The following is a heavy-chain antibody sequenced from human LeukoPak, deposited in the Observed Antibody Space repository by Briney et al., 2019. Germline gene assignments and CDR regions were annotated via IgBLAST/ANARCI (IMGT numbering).Heavy chain of an antibody. V-gene: IGHV4-59*01. CDR1: GGSISSYY. CDR3: ARSQDVLLWFGESVNWFDP. D-gene: IGHD3-10*01. Sequence: SETLSLTCTVSGGSISSYYWSWIRQPPGKGLEWIGYIYYSGSTNYNPSLKSRVTISVDTSKNQFSLKLSSVTAADTAVYYCARSQDVLLWFGESVNWFDPWGRGTLVTVSS. CDR2: IYYSGST. J-gene: IGHJ5*02.